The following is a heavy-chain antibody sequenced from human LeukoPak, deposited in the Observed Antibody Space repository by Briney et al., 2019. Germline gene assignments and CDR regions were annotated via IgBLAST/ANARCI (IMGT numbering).Heavy chain of an antibody. D-gene: IGHD5-24*01. CDR1: GFTLSSYG. V-gene: IGHV3-30*02. CDR3: AKDKIEMATYYFDY. J-gene: IGHJ4*02. CDR2: IRYDGSNK. Sequence: GGSLRLSCAASGFTLSSYGMHWVRQAPGKGLEWVAFIRYDGSNKYYADSVKGRFTISRDNSKNTLYLQMNSLRAEDTAVYYCAKDKIEMATYYFDYWGQGTLVTVSS.